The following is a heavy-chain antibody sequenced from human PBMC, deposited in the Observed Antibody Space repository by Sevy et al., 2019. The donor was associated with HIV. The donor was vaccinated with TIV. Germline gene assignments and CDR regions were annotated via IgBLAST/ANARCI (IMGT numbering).Heavy chain of an antibody. J-gene: IGHJ5*02. CDR1: GFTFSSYA. D-gene: IGHD3-16*02. Sequence: GGSLRLSCAASGFTFSSYAMSWVRQAPGKGLEWVSAISGSGGSTYYADSVKGRFTISRDNSKNTLYLQMNSLRAEDTAVYYCAKSRTALVMITFGGVIGNWFDPWGQGTLVTVSS. CDR3: AKSRTALVMITFGGVIGNWFDP. CDR2: ISGSGGST. V-gene: IGHV3-23*01.